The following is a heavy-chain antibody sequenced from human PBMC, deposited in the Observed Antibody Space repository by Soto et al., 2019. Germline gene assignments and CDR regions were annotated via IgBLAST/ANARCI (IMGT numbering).Heavy chain of an antibody. V-gene: IGHV4-59*08. J-gene: IGHJ4*02. Sequence: PSETLSLTCTVSGGSISSYYWSWIRQPPGKGLEWIGYIYYSGSTNYNPSLKSRVTISVDTSKNQLSLKLSSVTAADTAVYYCARRNGYYLDYWGQGTLVTVSS. CDR2: IYYSGST. D-gene: IGHD3-16*01. CDR3: ARRNGYYLDY. CDR1: GGSISSYY.